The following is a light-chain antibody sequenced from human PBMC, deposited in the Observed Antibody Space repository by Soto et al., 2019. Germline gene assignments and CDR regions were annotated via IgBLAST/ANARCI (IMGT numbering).Light chain of an antibody. CDR1: QSVSSN. V-gene: IGKV3-15*01. Sequence: EIVMTQSPATLSVSPGERATLSCRASQSVSSNLAWYQQKPGQAPRLLIYGASTRATGIPARFSGSGSGRDFSLTIRGLKPEDFAVYFCQQYRMSPNTFGQGTRLEIK. J-gene: IGKJ5*01. CDR2: GAS. CDR3: QQYRMSPNT.